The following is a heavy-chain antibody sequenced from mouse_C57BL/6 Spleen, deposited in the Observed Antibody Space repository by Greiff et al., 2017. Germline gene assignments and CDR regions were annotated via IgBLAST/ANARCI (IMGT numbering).Heavy chain of an antibody. V-gene: IGHV1-81*01. CDR1: GYTFTRYG. CDR3: ARDYYGSSSYYFDY. Sequence: VKLQASGAELARPGASVKLSCKASGYTFTRYGISWVKQRTGQGLEWIGEIYPRSGNTYYNEKFKGKATLTADKSSSTAYMELRSLTSEDSAVYFWARDYYGSSSYYFDYWGQGTTLTVSS. J-gene: IGHJ2*01. CDR2: IYPRSGNT. D-gene: IGHD1-1*01.